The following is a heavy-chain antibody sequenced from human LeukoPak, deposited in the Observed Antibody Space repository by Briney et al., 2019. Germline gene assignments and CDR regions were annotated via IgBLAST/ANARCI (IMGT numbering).Heavy chain of an antibody. CDR2: ISGGGGGT. CDR3: AKISTPIPAAGAMDN. J-gene: IGHJ4*02. Sequence: GGSLRLSCAASGFTFGSYAMSWARQAPGQGLEWVSSISGGGGGTYYANSVKGRFTISRDNSKSTLYLQMNGLRAEDTAVYYCAKISTPIPAAGAMDNWGQGTLVTVSS. V-gene: IGHV3-23*01. D-gene: IGHD6-13*01. CDR1: GFTFGSYA.